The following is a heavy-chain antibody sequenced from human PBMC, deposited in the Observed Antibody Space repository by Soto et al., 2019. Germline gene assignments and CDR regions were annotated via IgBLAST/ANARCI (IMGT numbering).Heavy chain of an antibody. J-gene: IGHJ6*02. Sequence: SVKVSCKASGGTFSSYAISWVRQAPGQGLEWMGGIIPIFGTANYAQKFQGRVTITADESTSTAYMELSSLRSEDTAVYYCARLGSSAMYYYYGMDVWGQGTTVTVSS. D-gene: IGHD6-13*01. CDR2: IIPIFGTA. V-gene: IGHV1-69*13. CDR1: GGTFSSYA. CDR3: ARLGSSAMYYYYGMDV.